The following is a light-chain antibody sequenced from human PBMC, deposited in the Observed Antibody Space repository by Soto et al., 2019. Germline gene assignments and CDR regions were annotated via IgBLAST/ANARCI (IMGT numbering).Light chain of an antibody. CDR3: QVWDSSTVV. Sequence: SYELTQPLSVSVALGQTARITCGGNNIGTKSVHWYQQKPGQAPVLVIYRVNNRPSGIPERFSGSNSGNTATLTISRAQAGDEADYSCQVWDSSTVVFGGGTKLTVL. CDR1: NIGTKS. CDR2: RVN. J-gene: IGLJ2*01. V-gene: IGLV3-9*01.